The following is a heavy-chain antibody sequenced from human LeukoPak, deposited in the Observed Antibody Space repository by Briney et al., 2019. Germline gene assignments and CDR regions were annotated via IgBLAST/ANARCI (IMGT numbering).Heavy chain of an antibody. D-gene: IGHD3-22*01. CDR3: AREYYYDSSGYYYVLDY. J-gene: IGHJ4*02. V-gene: IGHV3-21*01. CDR2: ISSSSSYI. CDR1: GFTFSSYS. Sequence: GGSLRLSCAASGFTFSSYSMNWVRQAPGKGLEWVSSISSSSSYIYYADSVKGRFTISRDNAKNSLYLQMNSLRAEDTAVYYCAREYYYDSSGYYYVLDYWGQGTLVTVSS.